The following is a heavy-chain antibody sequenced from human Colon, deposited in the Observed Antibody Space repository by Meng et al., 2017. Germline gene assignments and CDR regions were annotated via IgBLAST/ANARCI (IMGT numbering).Heavy chain of an antibody. J-gene: IGHJ4*02. Sequence: QVGVAAGGMVPAAGSPSSYCAACETIFSSYWIHWVRQAPGKGLVWVSRISSDGSRTNYADSVKGRFTITRDNAKNTLSLQMNSLRAEDTAVYYCAAFRSGKIDYWGQGTLVTVSS. CDR2: ISSDGSRT. CDR3: AAFRSGKIDY. D-gene: IGHD1-26*01. V-gene: IGHV3-74*01. CDR1: ETIFSSYW.